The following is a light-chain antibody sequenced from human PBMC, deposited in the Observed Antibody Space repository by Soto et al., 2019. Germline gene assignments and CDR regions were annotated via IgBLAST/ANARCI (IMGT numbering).Light chain of an antibody. CDR1: QGIRSE. CDR2: TAS. J-gene: IGKJ4*01. Sequence: AIQMTQSPSSLSASVGDRVTITFRASQGIRSELGWYQQKPGKAPNLLIYTASTLQRGVPSRFSGSGSGTDFTLTISSLQPEDFATYYCIQDYNYPLTFGGGTKVDI. CDR3: IQDYNYPLT. V-gene: IGKV1-6*01.